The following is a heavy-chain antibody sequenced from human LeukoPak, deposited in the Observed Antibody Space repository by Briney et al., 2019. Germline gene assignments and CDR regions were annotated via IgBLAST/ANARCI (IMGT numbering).Heavy chain of an antibody. CDR3: ARYGSGSYYRVDY. Sequence: PSETLSLTCTVSGGSISSGSYYWSWIRQPAGKGLEWIGRIYTSGSTNYNPSLKSRVTISVDTSKNQFSLKLSSVTAADTAVYYCARYGSGSYYRVDYWGQGTLVTVSS. J-gene: IGHJ4*02. CDR1: GGSISSGSYY. V-gene: IGHV4-61*02. D-gene: IGHD3-10*01. CDR2: IYTSGST.